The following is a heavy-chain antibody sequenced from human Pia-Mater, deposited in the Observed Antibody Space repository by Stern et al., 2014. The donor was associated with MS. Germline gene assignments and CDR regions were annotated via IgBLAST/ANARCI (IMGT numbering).Heavy chain of an antibody. CDR1: GYTFTRYG. D-gene: IGHD3-3*01. J-gene: IGHJ4*02. CDR3: ARALGYYDFWSGYLDY. Sequence: QMQLVQSGAEVKKPGASVKVSCKASGYTFTRYGISWVRQAPGQGLEWMGWISAYNGNTNYAPKLQGRVTMTTDTSTSTAYMELRSLRSDDTAVYYCARALGYYDFWSGYLDYWGQGTLVTVSS. CDR2: ISAYNGNT. V-gene: IGHV1-18*01.